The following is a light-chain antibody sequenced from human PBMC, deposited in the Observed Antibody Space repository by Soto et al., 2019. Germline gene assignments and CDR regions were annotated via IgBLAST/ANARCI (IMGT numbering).Light chain of an antibody. CDR3: QQYGSSSWT. CDR1: QSVSSSY. CDR2: GTS. Sequence: EIVLTQSPGTLSLSPGERATLSCRASQSVSSSYLAWYQQNPGQAPRLLIYGTSSRATAIPDRFSGSGSGKDFTLTISTLEPEDFAVYYCQQYGSSSWTFGQGTKVDIK. J-gene: IGKJ1*01. V-gene: IGKV3-20*01.